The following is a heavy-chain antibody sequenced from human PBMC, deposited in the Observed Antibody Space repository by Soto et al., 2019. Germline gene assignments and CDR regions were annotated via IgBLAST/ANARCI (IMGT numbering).Heavy chain of an antibody. CDR3: PRNLTARDH. CDR1: GYTFTNYY. Sequence: QVQLVQSGAEVKKPGASVKVSCKASGYTFTNYYIHWVRKAPGQGLEWMGIINPTSGSTNYEQKFQGRGTFTYDKSTTTDYIELSGLRPEATDVLHCPRNLTARDHWGQGTRVTVSS. D-gene: IGHD5-18*01. V-gene: IGHV1-46*01. CDR2: INPTSGST. J-gene: IGHJ4*02.